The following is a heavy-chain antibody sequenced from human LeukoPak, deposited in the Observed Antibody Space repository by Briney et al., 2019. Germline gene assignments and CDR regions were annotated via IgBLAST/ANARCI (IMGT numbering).Heavy chain of an antibody. CDR1: GGSISSSSYY. CDR3: AASGYSTRWYYYDF. J-gene: IGHJ4*02. CDR2: IYYSGSS. D-gene: IGHD2-8*01. Sequence: SGTLSLTCTVSGGSISSSSYYWGWIRPPPGKGLEWIGSIYYSGSSYYTPSLKSRLTIAVDTSKDQFSLKLTSVTAADTAVYYCAASGYSTRWYYYDFWGQGTLVTVSS. V-gene: IGHV4-39*01.